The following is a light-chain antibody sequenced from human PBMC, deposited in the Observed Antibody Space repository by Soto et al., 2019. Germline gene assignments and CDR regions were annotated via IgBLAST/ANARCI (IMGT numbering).Light chain of an antibody. Sequence: QSALTQPASVSGSPGRSVTISCTGTSTDVGDFNYVSWYQHLPGSAPKLIIYDVSNRPSGISYRFSASKSGRTASLTISGLQAEDEADYYCSSYSSSTTHVVFGGGTKVTVL. V-gene: IGLV2-14*03. CDR1: STDVGDFNY. CDR3: SSYSSSTTHVV. J-gene: IGLJ2*01. CDR2: DVS.